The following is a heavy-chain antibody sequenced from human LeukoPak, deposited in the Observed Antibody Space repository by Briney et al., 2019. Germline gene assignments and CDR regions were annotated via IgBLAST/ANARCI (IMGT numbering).Heavy chain of an antibody. CDR3: ARDPAITLLRGVIDY. Sequence: GGSLRLSCAASGFTFRSYEMNWVRQAPRKGLEWVSYISSSGATKYYADSMKGRFTISRDNAKNSLYLQMNSLRAEDTAVYYCARDPAITLLRGVIDYWGQGTLVTVSS. J-gene: IGHJ4*02. D-gene: IGHD3-10*01. V-gene: IGHV3-48*03. CDR1: GFTFRSYE. CDR2: ISSSGATK.